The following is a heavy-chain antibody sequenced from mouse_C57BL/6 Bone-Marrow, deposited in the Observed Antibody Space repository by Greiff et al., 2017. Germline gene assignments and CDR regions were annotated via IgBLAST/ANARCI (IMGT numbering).Heavy chain of an antibody. CDR3: TTSTVVAGYYAMDY. CDR2: NDPENGDT. CDR1: GFNIKDDY. Sequence: EVQLQQSGAELVRPGASVKLSCTASGFNIKDDYMHWVKQRPEQGLEWIGWNDPENGDTEYASKFQGKATITADTSSNTAYPQLSSLTSEDTAVYYCTTSTVVAGYYAMDYGGQGTSVTVSS. V-gene: IGHV14-4*01. J-gene: IGHJ4*01. D-gene: IGHD1-1*01.